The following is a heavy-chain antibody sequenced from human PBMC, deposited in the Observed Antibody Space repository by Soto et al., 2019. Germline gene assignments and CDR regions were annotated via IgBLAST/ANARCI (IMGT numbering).Heavy chain of an antibody. D-gene: IGHD3-10*01. V-gene: IGHV1-3*01. Sequence: GASVKVSCKASGYTFTSYAMHWVRQAPGQRLEWMGWINAGNGNTKYSQKFQGRVTITRDTSASTAYMELSSLRSEDTAVYYCARANARSKMQIWFGELLSFRFGMDVWGQGATVTVSS. J-gene: IGHJ6*02. CDR1: GYTFTSYA. CDR3: ARANARSKMQIWFGELLSFRFGMDV. CDR2: INAGNGNT.